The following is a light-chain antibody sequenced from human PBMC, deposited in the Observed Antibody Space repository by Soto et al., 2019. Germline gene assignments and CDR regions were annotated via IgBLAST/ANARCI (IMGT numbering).Light chain of an antibody. V-gene: IGLV2-14*02. CDR2: EVS. Sequence: QSALTQPASVSGSPGQSITISCTGTSSDVGSYDLVSWYQHHPGKAPKVMIYEVSKRPSGLSNRFSASKSGNTASLTISGLQAEDEADHYCNSYTSSTTLVFGGGTKLTVL. J-gene: IGLJ2*01. CDR1: SSDVGSYDL. CDR3: NSYTSSTTLV.